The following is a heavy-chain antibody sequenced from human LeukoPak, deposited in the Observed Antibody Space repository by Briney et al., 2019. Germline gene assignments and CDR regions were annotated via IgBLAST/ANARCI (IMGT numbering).Heavy chain of an antibody. CDR1: GFTFSSYS. J-gene: IGHJ4*02. CDR3: ARDLSSNSIDY. Sequence: PGGALRLSCAASGFTFSSYSMNWVRQAPGKGLEGVSSISSSSSYIYYADSVKGRFTISRDNAQNSLYLQMNSLRADDTAVYYCARDLSSNSIDYWGEGTLVTVSS. V-gene: IGHV3-21*01. D-gene: IGHD6-13*01. CDR2: ISSSSSYI.